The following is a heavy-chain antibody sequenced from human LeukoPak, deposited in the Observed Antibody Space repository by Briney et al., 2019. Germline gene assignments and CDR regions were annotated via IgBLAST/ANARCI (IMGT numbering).Heavy chain of an antibody. CDR2: IKQDGSKK. J-gene: IGHJ4*02. CDR1: GFTFSSYW. V-gene: IGHV3-7*01. D-gene: IGHD6-6*01. Sequence: GGSLRLSCAASGFTFSSYWMSWLRQAPGKGLEWVANIKQDGSKKSYVDSVKGRFTISRDNAKNSLYLQMHSLRAEDTDVYYCACVRTARSFYFDFWGQGTMVTVSS. CDR3: ACVRTARSFYFDF.